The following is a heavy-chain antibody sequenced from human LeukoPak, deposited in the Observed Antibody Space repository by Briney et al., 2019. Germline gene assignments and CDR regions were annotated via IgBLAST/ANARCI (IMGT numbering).Heavy chain of an antibody. V-gene: IGHV1-69*04. CDR3: ARMYDSSGYYYNPDAFDI. D-gene: IGHD3-22*01. CDR2: IIPILGIA. Sequence: SVKVSCKASGGTFSSYAISWVRQAPGQGLEWMGRIIPILGIANYAQKFQGRVTITADKSTSTAYMELSSLRSEDTAVYYCARMYDSSGYYYNPDAFDIWGQGTMVTVS. J-gene: IGHJ3*02. CDR1: GGTFSSYA.